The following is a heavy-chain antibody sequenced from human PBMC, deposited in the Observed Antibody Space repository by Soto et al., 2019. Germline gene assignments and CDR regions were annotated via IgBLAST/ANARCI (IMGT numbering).Heavy chain of an antibody. CDR1: GFTFSSYA. J-gene: IGHJ5*02. Sequence: SGGSLRLSCAASGFTFSSYAMSWVRQAPGKGLEWVSAISGSGGSTYYADSVKGRFTISRDNSKNTLYLQMNSLRAEDTAVYYCAKDPYSSGWYWFDPWGQGTLVTVSS. V-gene: IGHV3-23*01. CDR2: ISGSGGST. CDR3: AKDPYSSGWYWFDP. D-gene: IGHD6-19*01.